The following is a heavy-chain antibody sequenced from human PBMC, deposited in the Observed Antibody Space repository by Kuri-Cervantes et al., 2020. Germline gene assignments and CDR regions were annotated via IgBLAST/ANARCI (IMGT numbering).Heavy chain of an antibody. D-gene: IGHD3-16*01. J-gene: IGHJ4*02. V-gene: IGHV3-15*01. Sequence: GESLKISCAASGFTFSNAWMSWVRQAPGKGLEWVGRIKSKTDGGTTDYAAPVKGRFTISRDDSKNTLYLQMNSLKTEDTAVYYCTTGKRYDYVWSDYWGQGTLVTVSS. CDR2: IKSKTDGGTT. CDR1: GFTFSNAW. CDR3: TTGKRYDYVWSDY.